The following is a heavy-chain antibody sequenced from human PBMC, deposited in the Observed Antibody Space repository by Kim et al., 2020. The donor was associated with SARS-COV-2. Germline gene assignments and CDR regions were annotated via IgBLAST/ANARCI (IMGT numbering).Heavy chain of an antibody. J-gene: IGHJ5*02. D-gene: IGHD6-13*01. Sequence: GGSLRLSCAASGFTFSHYWMSWVRQAPGKGLEWVANIKQDGSEKYYVDSVKGRFTISRDNAENSLYLQMNSLRVEDTAVYYCASFVATSGTWNRWFDPWGQGTLVTVSS. CDR3: ASFVATSGTWNRWFDP. V-gene: IGHV3-7*03. CDR2: IKQDGSEK. CDR1: GFTFSHYW.